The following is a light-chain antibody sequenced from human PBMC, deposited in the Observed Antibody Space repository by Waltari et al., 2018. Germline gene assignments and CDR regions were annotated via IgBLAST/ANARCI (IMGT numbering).Light chain of an antibody. CDR2: KAS. CDR1: QDISSH. V-gene: IGKV1-12*01. CDR3: QQGNTFPLT. Sequence: DIQLTPSPSSLSASIGDRLTITCQASQDISSHLAWYQQKPRKVPRLLIHKASTWQTGVPERFSGSGSGTGFSLTISSLQPEDFATYYWQQGNTFPLTFGGGTKVEIK. J-gene: IGKJ4*01.